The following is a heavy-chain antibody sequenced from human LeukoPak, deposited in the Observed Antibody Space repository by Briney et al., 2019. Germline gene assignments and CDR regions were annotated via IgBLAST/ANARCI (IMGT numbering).Heavy chain of an antibody. V-gene: IGHV3-21*01. CDR2: ISSSSRYI. J-gene: IGHJ4*02. CDR3: AGDISGVRYIFDY. D-gene: IGHD3-9*01. Sequence: PGGSLRLSCSASGFTFERYSMNWVRQAPGKGLEWVSSISSSSRYIYYADSVKGRFTISRDNAKNSLYLQMNSLRAEDTAVYYCAGDISGVRYIFDYWGQGTLVTVSS. CDR1: GFTFERYS.